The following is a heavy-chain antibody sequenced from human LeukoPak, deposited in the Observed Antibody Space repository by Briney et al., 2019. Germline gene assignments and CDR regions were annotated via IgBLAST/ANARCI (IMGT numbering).Heavy chain of an antibody. J-gene: IGHJ6*02. Sequence: SETPSLTCTVSGGSISSGGYYWSWIRQHPGKGLEWIGYIYYSGSTYYNLSLKSRVTISVDTSKNQFSLKLSSVTAADTAVYYCARLRGYCTNGVCYRYYYYGMDVWGQGTTVTVSS. CDR1: GGSISSGGYY. V-gene: IGHV4-31*03. CDR3: ARLRGYCTNGVCYRYYYYGMDV. CDR2: IYYSGST. D-gene: IGHD2-8*01.